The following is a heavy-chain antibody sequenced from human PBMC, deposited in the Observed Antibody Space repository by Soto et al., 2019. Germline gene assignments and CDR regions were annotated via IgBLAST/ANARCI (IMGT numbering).Heavy chain of an antibody. CDR3: ARLATRYYFDY. CDR2: IYYSGST. D-gene: IGHD1-1*01. J-gene: IGHJ4*02. V-gene: IGHV4-59*01. Sequence: QVQLQESGPGLVKPSETLSLTCTVSGGSISSYYWSWIRQPPGKGLEWIGYIYYSGSTHYNHSLKSRVTISADTSKYQFSLKISSVTAADTAVYYRARLATRYYFDYWGQGTLVTVSS. CDR1: GGSISSYY.